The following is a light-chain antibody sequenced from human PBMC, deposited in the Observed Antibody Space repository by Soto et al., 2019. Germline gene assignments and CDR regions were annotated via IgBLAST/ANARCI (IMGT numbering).Light chain of an antibody. CDR2: DVS. CDR1: SSDLTYNS. Sequence: QSALTQPASVSGSLGQSISISCTEDSSDLTYNSVSWYQHHPHKAPKLIIYDVSYRPSEVSTRFSGSQSAGSASLTISGLQAEDEADYYCSSSTPTRGLVFGSGTKLTVL. V-gene: IGLV2-14*01. J-gene: IGLJ1*01. CDR3: SSSTPTRGLV.